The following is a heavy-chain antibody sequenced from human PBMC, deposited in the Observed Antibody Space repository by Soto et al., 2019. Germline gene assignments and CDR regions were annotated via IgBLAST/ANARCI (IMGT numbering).Heavy chain of an antibody. CDR3: ARVRQGCSANNCYFDP. V-gene: IGHV4-4*02. CDR1: GGSVRAPDW. Sequence: SETLSLTCTLSGGSVRAPDWWNWVRQSPDKGLEWIAEVHISGHSNYNPSLGSRVSVSIDSSKNQFYLNLNSVTAADTAIYYCARVRQGCSANNCYFDPWGQGTQVTVSS. D-gene: IGHD1-1*01. J-gene: IGHJ5*01. CDR2: VHISGHS.